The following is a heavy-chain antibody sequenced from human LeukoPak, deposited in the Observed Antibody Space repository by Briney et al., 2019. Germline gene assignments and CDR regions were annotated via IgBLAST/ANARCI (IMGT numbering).Heavy chain of an antibody. Sequence: ASETLSLTCTVSGGSISSYYWSWIRQPAGKGLEWIGRIYTSGSTNCNPSLKSRVTISVDTSKNQFSLKLSSVTAADTAVYYCASGLVATISYDYYYYMDVWGKGTTVTISS. J-gene: IGHJ6*03. CDR2: IYTSGST. D-gene: IGHD5-12*01. CDR1: GGSISSYY. CDR3: ASGLVATISYDYYYYMDV. V-gene: IGHV4-4*07.